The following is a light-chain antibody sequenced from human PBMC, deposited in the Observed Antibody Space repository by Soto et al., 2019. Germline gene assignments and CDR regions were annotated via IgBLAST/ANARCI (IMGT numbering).Light chain of an antibody. Sequence: QSVLIQPPSASGTPGQRVTISCSGISSNIGSNTVNWYQQLPGTAPKLLIYNNSKRPSGVPDRFSGSKSGTSASLAISGLQSEDEADYYCAAWNDSPNGPVFGGGTKLTVL. CDR3: AAWNDSPNGPV. CDR2: NNS. V-gene: IGLV1-44*01. CDR1: SSNIGSNT. J-gene: IGLJ2*01.